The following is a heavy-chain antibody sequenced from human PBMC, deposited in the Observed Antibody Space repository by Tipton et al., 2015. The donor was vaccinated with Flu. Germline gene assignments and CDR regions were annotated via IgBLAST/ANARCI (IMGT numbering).Heavy chain of an antibody. D-gene: IGHD6-13*01. CDR3: AKEGYSSSWLNWFDP. Sequence: SLRLSCAASGFTFSSYAMSWVRQAPGKGLEWVSAISGSGGSTYYADSVEGRFTISRDNSKNTLYLQMNSLRAEDTAVYYCAKEGYSSSWLNWFDPWGQGTLVTVSS. CDR1: GFTFSSYA. V-gene: IGHV3-23*01. CDR2: ISGSGGST. J-gene: IGHJ5*02.